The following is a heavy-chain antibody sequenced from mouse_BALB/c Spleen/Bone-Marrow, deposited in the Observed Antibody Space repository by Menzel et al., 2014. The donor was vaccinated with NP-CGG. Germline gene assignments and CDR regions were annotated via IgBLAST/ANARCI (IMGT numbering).Heavy chain of an antibody. CDR1: GYAFSSSW. D-gene: IGHD2-1*01. CDR3: ARGGNYRFDY. V-gene: IGHV1-82*01. Sequence: LVESGPELVKPGASVKISCKASGYAFSSSWMNWVKQRPGRGLEWIGRIYPGDGDTNYNGKFKGKATLTADKSSSTAYMQLSSLTSVDSAVYFCARGGNYRFDYWGQGTTLTVSS. CDR2: IYPGDGDT. J-gene: IGHJ2*01.